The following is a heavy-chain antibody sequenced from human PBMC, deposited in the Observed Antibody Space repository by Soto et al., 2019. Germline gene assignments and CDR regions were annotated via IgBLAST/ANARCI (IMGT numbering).Heavy chain of an antibody. D-gene: IGHD5-12*01. CDR2: FDPEDGET. V-gene: IGHV1-24*01. Sequence: ASVKVSCKVSGYTLTELSMHWVRQAPGKGLEWMGGFDPEDGETIYAQKFQGRVTMTEDTSTDTAYMELSSLRSEDTAVYYCGGIVATLHEDRRFAYWGQGTLVPVSS. J-gene: IGHJ4*02. CDR1: GYTLTELS. CDR3: GGIVATLHEDRRFAY.